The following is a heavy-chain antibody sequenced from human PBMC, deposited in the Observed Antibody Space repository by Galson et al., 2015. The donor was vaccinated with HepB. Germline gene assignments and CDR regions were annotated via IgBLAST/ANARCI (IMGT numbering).Heavy chain of an antibody. CDR2: IKSKTDGGTT. D-gene: IGHD6-19*01. Sequence: SLRLSCAASGFTLSNAWMSWVRQAPGKGLEWVGRIKSKTDGGTTDYAGPVKGRFTISRDDSKNTLYLQMNSLKTEDTAVYSCTTDGVAVPGHFDYWGQGTLVTVSS. V-gene: IGHV3-15*01. CDR1: GFTLSNAW. J-gene: IGHJ4*02. CDR3: TTDGVAVPGHFDY.